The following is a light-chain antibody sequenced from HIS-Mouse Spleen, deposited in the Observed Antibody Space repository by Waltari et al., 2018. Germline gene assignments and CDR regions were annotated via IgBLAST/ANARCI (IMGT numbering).Light chain of an antibody. J-gene: IGKJ2*01. CDR2: GAS. CDR1: QSVSSSY. V-gene: IGKV3-20*01. CDR3: QQYGSSPT. Sequence: EIVLTQPPGTLSFSPGERATLSCRASQSVSSSYLAWYQQKPGQAPRLLIYGASSRATGIPDRFSGSGSGTDFTLTISRLEPEDFAVYYCQQYGSSPTFGQGTKLEIK.